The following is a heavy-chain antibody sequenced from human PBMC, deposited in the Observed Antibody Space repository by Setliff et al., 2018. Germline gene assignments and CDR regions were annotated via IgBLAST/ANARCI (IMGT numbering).Heavy chain of an antibody. CDR1: GVSISSASYH. CDR2: IYYSGST. V-gene: IGHV4-31*11. D-gene: IGHD1-7*01. CDR3: ARDFGTGTTFDP. J-gene: IGHJ5*02. Sequence: SETLSLTCVVSGVSISSASYHWNWIRQRPGKGLEWIGYIYYSGSTHYSPSLKSRLTISVDTSKNHFSLKLNSVTVADTAVYYCARDFGTGTTFDPWGQGTLVTVSS.